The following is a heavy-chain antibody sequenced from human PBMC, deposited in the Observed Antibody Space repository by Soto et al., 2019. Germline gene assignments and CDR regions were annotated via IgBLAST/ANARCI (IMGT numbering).Heavy chain of an antibody. J-gene: IGHJ4*02. CDR1: GFAFNRFN. CDR3: ARYPYSGDDLDFDS. CDR2: ISGSSTTI. V-gene: IGHV3-48*01. D-gene: IGHD5-12*01. Sequence: EVQLVESGGGLVQSGGSLRLSCAASGFAFNRFNMNWVRQAPGKGLEWVSYISGSSTTIYYADSVKGRFTISRDNVKNALYLQMSSLRVEDTAVYYCARYPYSGDDLDFDSWGQGTLVTVS.